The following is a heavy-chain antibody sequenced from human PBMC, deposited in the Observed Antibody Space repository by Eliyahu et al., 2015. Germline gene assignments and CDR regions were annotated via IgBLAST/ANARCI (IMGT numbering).Heavy chain of an antibody. CDR1: GGSINKQY. J-gene: IGHJ2*01. CDR2: INSPAST. D-gene: IGHD2-15*01. CDR3: ARASDQKDSTLTYWYFDL. V-gene: IGHV4-4*07. Sequence: QVQLQESGPGLVKPSETLSLTCTVSGGSINKQYWGWIRPVRRGGPGTGWRINSPASTSYNPSLQSRVSMSIDTSKNQISLNLTSVTAADTAVYYCARASDQKDSTLTYWYFDLWGHGTLVTVSS.